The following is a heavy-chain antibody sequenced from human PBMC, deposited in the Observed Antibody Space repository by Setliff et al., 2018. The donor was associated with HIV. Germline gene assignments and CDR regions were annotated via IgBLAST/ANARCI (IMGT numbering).Heavy chain of an antibody. CDR2: INPTGGST. CDR1: GYSFTNHY. Sequence: GASVKVSCKPSGYSFTNHYMHWVRQAPGQGLEWMGVINPTGGSTRNTQKFQGRVAMTRDTSTSTVYMELSSLSSVTAADTAVYYCAREDYYYYGMDVWGQGTTVTVSS. V-gene: IGHV1-46*01. CDR3: AREDYYYYGMDV. J-gene: IGHJ6*02.